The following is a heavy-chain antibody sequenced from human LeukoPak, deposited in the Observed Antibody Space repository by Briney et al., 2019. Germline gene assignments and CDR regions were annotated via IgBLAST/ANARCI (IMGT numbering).Heavy chain of an antibody. CDR2: IRYDGSKK. D-gene: IGHD2-2*01. CDR3: AKDLCSSSSCYLDI. J-gene: IGHJ3*02. Sequence: PGGSLRLSCAASGFSFNNHGKHWVRQAPGRGLEWVAFIRYDGSKKYYADSVKGRFTISRDNSKNTLYLQVNSLRVEDTAVYYCAKDLCSSSSCYLDIWGQGAMVTVSS. CDR1: GFSFNNHG. V-gene: IGHV3-30*02.